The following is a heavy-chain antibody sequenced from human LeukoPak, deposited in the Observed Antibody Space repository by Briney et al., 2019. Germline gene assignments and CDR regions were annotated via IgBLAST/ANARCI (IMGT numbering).Heavy chain of an antibody. CDR1: GFTFDDYA. CDR3: AKDPRRYNSSAGWFDP. Sequence: GRSLRLSCAASGFTFDDYAMHWVRQAPGKGLEWVSGISWNSGSIGYADSVKGRFTISRDNAKNSLYLQMNSLRAEDTALYYCAKDPRRYNSSAGWFDPWGQGTLVTVSS. D-gene: IGHD6-6*01. V-gene: IGHV3-9*01. CDR2: ISWNSGSI. J-gene: IGHJ5*02.